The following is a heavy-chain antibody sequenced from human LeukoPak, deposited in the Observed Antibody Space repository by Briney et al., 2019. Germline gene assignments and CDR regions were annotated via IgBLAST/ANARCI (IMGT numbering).Heavy chain of an antibody. V-gene: IGHV1-69*06. CDR1: GGTFSSYG. J-gene: IGHJ5*02. CDR3: ARYYDSSGYYYSDNWFDP. D-gene: IGHD3-22*01. CDR2: IIPNIGKA. Sequence: ASVTVSCKASGGTFSSYGISWVRQAPGQGLEWMGGIIPNIGKANYAEKFQGRVTITAANSTSTPYMELSSLGSEDPAMYYCARYYDSSGYYYSDNWFDPWGQGTLVTVSS.